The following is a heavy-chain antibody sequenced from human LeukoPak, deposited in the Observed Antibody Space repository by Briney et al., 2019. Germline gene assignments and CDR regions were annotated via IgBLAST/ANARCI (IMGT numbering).Heavy chain of an antibody. Sequence: SETLSLTCAVSGDSISSGTYSWTWIRQPPGKGLEWIGFISHSGGTYYNPSLRSRVTMSVDRSENQFSLKLSSVTAADTAVYYCARGLIVPSTIFDYWGQGALVTVSS. V-gene: IGHV4-30-2*01. CDR2: ISHSGGT. J-gene: IGHJ4*02. CDR3: ARGLIVPSTIFDY. CDR1: GDSISSGTYS. D-gene: IGHD2-2*01.